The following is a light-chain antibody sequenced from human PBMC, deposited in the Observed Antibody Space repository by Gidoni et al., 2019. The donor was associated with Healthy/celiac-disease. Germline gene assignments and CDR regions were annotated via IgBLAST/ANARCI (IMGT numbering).Light chain of an antibody. J-gene: IGKJ2*01. V-gene: IGKV3-20*01. CDR3: QQYGSSPPVYT. CDR1: QSVSSSY. Sequence: EIVLTQSPGTLSLSPGERATLSCSASQSVSSSYLAWYQQKPGQAPRLLIYGASSRATGIPDRFSGSGSGTDFTLTISRLETEDFAVYYCQQYGSSPPVYTFGQGNKLEIK. CDR2: GAS.